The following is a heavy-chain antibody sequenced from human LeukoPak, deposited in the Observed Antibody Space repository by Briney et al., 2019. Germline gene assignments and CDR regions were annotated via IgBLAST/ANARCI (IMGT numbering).Heavy chain of an antibody. J-gene: IGHJ5*02. V-gene: IGHV1-2*06. CDR2: INPNSGGT. Sequence: GASVKVSCKASGYTFTVYYMHWVRQAPGQGLEWMGRINPNSGGTNYAQKFQGRVTMTRDTSISTAYMELSRLRSDDTAVYYCARERDTREDYDILTGYDPWGQGTLVTVSS. CDR1: GYTFTVYY. D-gene: IGHD3-9*01. CDR3: ARERDTREDYDILTGYDP.